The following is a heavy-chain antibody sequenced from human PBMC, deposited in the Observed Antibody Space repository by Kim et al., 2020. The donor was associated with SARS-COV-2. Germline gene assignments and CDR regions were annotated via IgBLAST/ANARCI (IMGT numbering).Heavy chain of an antibody. D-gene: IGHD3-9*01. J-gene: IGHJ4*02. V-gene: IGHV1-69*01. Sequence: AQKFQGRVTITADESTSTAYMELSSLRSEGTAVYYCARGRPLRYFGFFDYWGQGTLVTVSS. CDR3: ARGRPLRYFGFFDY.